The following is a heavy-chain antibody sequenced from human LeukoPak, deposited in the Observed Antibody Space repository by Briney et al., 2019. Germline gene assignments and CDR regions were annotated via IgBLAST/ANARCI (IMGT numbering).Heavy chain of an antibody. V-gene: IGHV4-59*08. CDR2: IYYSGST. Sequence: GSLRLSCVASGFTFSNDALSWVRQAPGKGLEWIGYIYYSGSTYYNPSLTSRVTISVDTSKNQFSLRLSSVTAADTAVYYCARHGPRAVAGYFDYWGQGTLVTVSS. J-gene: IGHJ4*02. CDR1: GFTFSNDA. CDR3: ARHGPRAVAGYFDY. D-gene: IGHD6-19*01.